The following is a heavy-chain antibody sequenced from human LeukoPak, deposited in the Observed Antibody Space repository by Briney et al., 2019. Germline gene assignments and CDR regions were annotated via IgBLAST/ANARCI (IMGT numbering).Heavy chain of an antibody. J-gene: IGHJ4*02. V-gene: IGHV4-4*07. CDR3: ARDYYDSSGYYYAL. Sequence: PSETLSLTCTVSGGSISSYYWSWIRQPAGKGLEWIGRIYTSGGTNYNPSLKSRVTMSIDTSKSQFSLKLSSVTAADTAVYYCARDYYDSSGYYYALWGQGTLVTVSS. CDR2: IYTSGGT. CDR1: GGSISSYY. D-gene: IGHD3-22*01.